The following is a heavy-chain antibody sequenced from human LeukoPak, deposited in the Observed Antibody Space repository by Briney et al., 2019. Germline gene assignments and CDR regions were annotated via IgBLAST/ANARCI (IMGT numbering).Heavy chain of an antibody. V-gene: IGHV3-48*03. D-gene: IGHD6-19*01. CDR3: ARGGSLGY. Sequence: PGGSLGLSCAASGFTFSSYEMNWVRQAPGKGLEWVSKISSSGSAIYYADSVKGRFTISRDNAKSTLYLQMNSLRVEDTAVYYCARGGSLGYWGQGTLVTVSS. CDR1: GFTFSSYE. CDR2: ISSSGSAI. J-gene: IGHJ4*02.